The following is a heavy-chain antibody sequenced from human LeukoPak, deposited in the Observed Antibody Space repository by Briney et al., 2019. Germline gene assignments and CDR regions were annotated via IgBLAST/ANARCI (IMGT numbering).Heavy chain of an antibody. Sequence: ASVKVSCKASGYTFTSCDINWVRQATGQGLEWMGWMNPNSGNTGYAQKFQGRVTMTRDTSISTAYMELSRLRSDDTAVYYCARNPPSYGSLYYYYYMDVWGKGTTVTVSS. CDR2: MNPNSGNT. CDR1: GYTFTSCD. J-gene: IGHJ6*03. D-gene: IGHD5-18*01. CDR3: ARNPPSYGSLYYYYYMDV. V-gene: IGHV1-8*02.